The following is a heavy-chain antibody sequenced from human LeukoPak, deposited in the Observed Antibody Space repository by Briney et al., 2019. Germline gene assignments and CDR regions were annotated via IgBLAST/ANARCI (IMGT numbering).Heavy chain of an antibody. CDR2: ISGSGGST. V-gene: IGHV3-23*01. J-gene: IGHJ4*02. D-gene: IGHD3-10*01. Sequence: GGPLRLSCAASGFTFSSYAMSWVRQAPGKGLEWVSAISGSGGSTYYADSVKGRFTISRDNSKNTLYLQMNSLRAEDTAVYYCAKDLLTMVRGVIITRGFDYWGQGTLVTVSS. CDR1: GFTFSSYA. CDR3: AKDLLTMVRGVIITRGFDY.